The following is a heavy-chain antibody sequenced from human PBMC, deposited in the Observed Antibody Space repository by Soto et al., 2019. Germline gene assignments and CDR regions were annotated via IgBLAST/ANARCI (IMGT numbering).Heavy chain of an antibody. CDR1: GFSLRTSGMR. V-gene: IGHV2-70*04. CDR2: IDWDDDK. CDR3: ARAPPGEDAFDI. Sequence: GPTLVNPTQTLTLTCTFSGFSLRTSGMRVNWIRQPPGKALEWLARIDWDDDKFYRTSLKTRLTISKDTSKNQVVLIMTNMDPVDTATYYCARAPPGEDAFDIWGQGTMVTVSS. D-gene: IGHD3-10*01. J-gene: IGHJ3*02.